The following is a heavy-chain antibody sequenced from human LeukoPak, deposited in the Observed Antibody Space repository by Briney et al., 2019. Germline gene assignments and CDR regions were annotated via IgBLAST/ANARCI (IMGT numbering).Heavy chain of an antibody. CDR3: ARGSSSFDY. Sequence: GGSLRLSCAASGFTFSSYAMHWVRQAPGKGLEWVAVISYDGSNKYYANSVKGRFTISRDNSKNTLYLQMNSLRAEDTAVYYCARGSSSFDYWGQGTLVTVSS. V-gene: IGHV3-30*04. CDR2: ISYDGSNK. D-gene: IGHD6-13*01. J-gene: IGHJ4*02. CDR1: GFTFSSYA.